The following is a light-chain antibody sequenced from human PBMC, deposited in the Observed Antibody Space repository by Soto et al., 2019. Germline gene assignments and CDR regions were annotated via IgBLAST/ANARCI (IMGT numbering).Light chain of an antibody. V-gene: IGKV4-1*01. CDR2: WAS. CDR1: QSVLYSSNNKNY. CDR3: QQYYSTPIT. Sequence: DIVMTQSPDSLSVSLGESATINCKSSQSVLYSSNNKNYLAWYQQKPGQPPKLLIYWASTRESGVPDRFSGSGSGTDFTLTVSSLQAEDVAVYYCQQYYSTPITFGQGTKVDI. J-gene: IGKJ1*01.